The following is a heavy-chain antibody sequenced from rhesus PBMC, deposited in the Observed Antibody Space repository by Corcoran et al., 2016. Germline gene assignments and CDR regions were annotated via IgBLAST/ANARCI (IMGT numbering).Heavy chain of an antibody. J-gene: IGHJ6*01. Sequence: QVQLQESGPGLVKPSETLSLTCAVSGGSISGGSYWGWIRQHPGKGLGWIGDIYGNSANTYYNPSLKSRCTISKDTSKNQFSLKLSSVTAADPAVYYCARETCSGGVCYGLDSWGQGVVVTVSS. CDR2: IYGNSANT. CDR1: GGSISGGSY. V-gene: IGHV4S7*01. D-gene: IGHD2-39*02. CDR3: ARETCSGGVCYGLDS.